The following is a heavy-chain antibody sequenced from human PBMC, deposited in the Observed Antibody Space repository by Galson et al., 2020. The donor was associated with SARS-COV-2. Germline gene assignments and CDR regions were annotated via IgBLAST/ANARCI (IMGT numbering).Heavy chain of an antibody. Sequence: ETSETLSLTCTVSGGSISSSRYYWGWIRQPPGQGLQWIASISGNPYYNPSLQSRVTLSVDTSKNQLSLKLSSVTAADTAVYYCARLPRFSFVRGALMGWFDPWGRGTLVTVSS. V-gene: IGHV4-39*01. J-gene: IGHJ5*02. CDR2: ISGNP. D-gene: IGHD3-10*01. CDR1: GGSISSSRYY. CDR3: ARLPRFSFVRGALMGWFDP.